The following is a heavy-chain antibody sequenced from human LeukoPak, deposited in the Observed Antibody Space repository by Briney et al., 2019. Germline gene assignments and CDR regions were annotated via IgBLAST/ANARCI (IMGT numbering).Heavy chain of an antibody. CDR1: RFTLTSDG. Sequence: RTLRLSSAASRFTLTSDGMPWGGHAPGKELKWVTGIGYDGSNKYHADSLKGRFTISRDNSKNALYLPMNSVRAEDTGVYYCARYPMGSYDLRRGFRDYGAQETLVSV. J-gene: IGHJ4*02. CDR2: IGYDGSNK. D-gene: IGHD3-3*01. CDR3: ARYPMGSYDLRRGFRDY. V-gene: IGHV3-33*01.